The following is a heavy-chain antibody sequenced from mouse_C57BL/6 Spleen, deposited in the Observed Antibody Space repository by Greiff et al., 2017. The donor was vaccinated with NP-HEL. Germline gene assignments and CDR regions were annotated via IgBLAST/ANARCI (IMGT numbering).Heavy chain of an antibody. D-gene: IGHD2-1*01. CDR2: IDPSDSYT. J-gene: IGHJ3*01. V-gene: IGHV1-69*01. CDR3: GNYVYG. Sequence: VQLQQPGAELVMPGASVKLSCKASGYTFTSYWMHWVKQRPGQGLEWIGEIDPSDSYTNYNQKFKGKSTLTVDKSSSTAYMQLCSLTSEDSAVYYCGNYVYGWGQGTLVTVSA. CDR1: GYTFTSYW.